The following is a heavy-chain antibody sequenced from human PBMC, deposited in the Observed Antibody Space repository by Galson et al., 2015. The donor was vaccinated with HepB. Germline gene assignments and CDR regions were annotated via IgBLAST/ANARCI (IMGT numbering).Heavy chain of an antibody. CDR1: GGSISSSGYY. CDR2: IYYSGST. J-gene: IGHJ4*02. Sequence: ETLSLTCTVSGGSISSSGYYWSWIRQPPGKGLEWIGYIYYSGSTNYNPSLKSRVTISVDTSKNQFSLKLSSVTAADTAVYYCARVHDSSGYYLGTFDYWGQGTLVTVSS. V-gene: IGHV4-61*08. D-gene: IGHD3-22*01. CDR3: ARVHDSSGYYLGTFDY.